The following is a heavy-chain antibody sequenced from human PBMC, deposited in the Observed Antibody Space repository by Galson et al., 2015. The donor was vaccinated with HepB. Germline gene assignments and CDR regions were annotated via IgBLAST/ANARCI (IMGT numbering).Heavy chain of an antibody. CDR3: ARGEITAAGWGEAYYFDY. D-gene: IGHD6-13*01. V-gene: IGHV3-33*01. CDR1: GFTFNNFG. CDR2: ISFDGTTK. Sequence: SLRLSCATSGFTFNNFGMHWVRQVRQAPGKGLEWVAVISFDGTTKYYADSVKGRFTISRDNSQNTLHLQMNSLRAEDTAIYYCARGEITAAGWGEAYYFDYWGQGALVTVSS. J-gene: IGHJ4*02.